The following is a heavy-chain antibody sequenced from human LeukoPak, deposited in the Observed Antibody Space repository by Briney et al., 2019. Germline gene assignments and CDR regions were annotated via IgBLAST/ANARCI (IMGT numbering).Heavy chain of an antibody. CDR3: ARASRDSSGYYPDY. V-gene: IGHV3-66*01. CDR1: GFTVSSNY. CDR2: IYSGGST. D-gene: IGHD3-22*01. Sequence: GGSLRLSCAASGFTVSSNYMSWVRQAPGKGLEWVSVIYSGGSTYYADSVKDRFTISRDNSKNTLYLQMNSLRAEDTAVYYCARASRDSSGYYPDYWGQGTLVTVSS. J-gene: IGHJ4*02.